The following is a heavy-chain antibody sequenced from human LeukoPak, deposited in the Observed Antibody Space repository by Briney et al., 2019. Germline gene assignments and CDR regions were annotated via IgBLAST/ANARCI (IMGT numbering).Heavy chain of an antibody. D-gene: IGHD3-10*01. J-gene: IGHJ6*03. V-gene: IGHV3-30*02. CDR2: IRYDGSNQ. CDR1: GFIFSSFG. Sequence: GGSLRLSCAASGFIFSSFGMHWVRQAPGKGLEWVAFIRYDGSNQYFADSVKGRFTISRDNSKNTLYLQMNSLRAEDTAVYYCAKDRGYMDVWGKGTTVTVSS. CDR3: AKDRGYMDV.